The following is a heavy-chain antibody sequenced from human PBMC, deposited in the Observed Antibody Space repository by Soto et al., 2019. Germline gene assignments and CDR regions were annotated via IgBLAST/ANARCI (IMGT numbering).Heavy chain of an antibody. J-gene: IGHJ4*02. CDR2: ISRGGGTI. D-gene: IGHD5-12*01. CDR1: GFTFSSYE. Sequence: EVQLVESGGGLVQPGGSLRLSCAASGFTFSSYEMNWVRQAPGKGLEWVSYISRGGGTIYYADSVRGRFTISGANAKNSLFLQMSSLRAEDTAVSYCARDDSGWDYWGKGTLVTVSS. CDR3: ARDDSGWDY. V-gene: IGHV3-48*03.